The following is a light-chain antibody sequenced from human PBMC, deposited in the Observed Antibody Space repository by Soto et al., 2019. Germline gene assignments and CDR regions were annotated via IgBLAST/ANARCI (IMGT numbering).Light chain of an antibody. CDR1: QSFGNN. CDR3: QQYNNWPFT. CDR2: GAS. V-gene: IGKV3D-15*01. Sequence: IVMTQSPGTLSVSPGERATLSCRASQSFGNNLAWYQEKPGQAPRLLIYGASTRATGIPARFSGSGSGTEFTLTISSLQSEDFAIYSCQQYNNWPFTFGPGTKVDIK. J-gene: IGKJ3*01.